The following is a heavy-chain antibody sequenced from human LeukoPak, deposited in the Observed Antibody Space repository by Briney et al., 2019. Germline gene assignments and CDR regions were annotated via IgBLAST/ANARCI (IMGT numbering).Heavy chain of an antibody. CDR2: IKPSGGSK. CDR3: ASVYLYGMDV. J-gene: IGHJ6*02. Sequence: ASVKLSCKAAGYSVTSYYMYWVRQAPGQGLEWMAIIKPSGGSKNYAQKFQGRVTMTTDTHTNTVYMELSSLRTEDTAVYYCASVYLYGMDVRGQGTTVTVSS. D-gene: IGHD2-2*01. V-gene: IGHV1-46*01. CDR1: GYSVTSYY.